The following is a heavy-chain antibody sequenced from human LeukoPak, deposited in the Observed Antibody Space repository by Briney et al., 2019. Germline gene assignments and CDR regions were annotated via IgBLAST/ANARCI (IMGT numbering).Heavy chain of an antibody. CDR1: GGSFSGYC. CDR3: ARGYYYDSSGYYYFDY. V-gene: IGHV4-34*01. Sequence: PSETLSLTCAVYGGSFSGYCWSWIRQPPGKGLEWIGEINHSGSTNYNPSLKSRVTISVDTSKSQFSLKLSSVTAADTAVYYCARGYYYDSSGYYYFDYWGQGTLVTVSS. D-gene: IGHD3-22*01. CDR2: INHSGST. J-gene: IGHJ4*02.